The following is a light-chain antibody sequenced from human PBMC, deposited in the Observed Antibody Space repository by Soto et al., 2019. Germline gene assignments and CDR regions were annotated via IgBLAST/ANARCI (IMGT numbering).Light chain of an antibody. Sequence: IQMNQSPSSLSASLGDRVTITCQASQDISKYLHWYQQRPGKAPILVIYDASNLEAGAPSRFSGGGSGTSFTLTISSLQPEDIGTYFCQQYNNLPYTFGQGTKLEIK. J-gene: IGKJ2*01. CDR1: QDISKY. V-gene: IGKV1-33*01. CDR3: QQYNNLPYT. CDR2: DAS.